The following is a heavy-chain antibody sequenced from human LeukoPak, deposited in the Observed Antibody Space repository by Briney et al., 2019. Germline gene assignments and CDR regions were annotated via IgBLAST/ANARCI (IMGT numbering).Heavy chain of an antibody. J-gene: IGHJ3*02. Sequence: GGSLRLSCTASGSTFSSYGMHWVRQAPGKGLEWVAVIWYDGSNQYYADSVKGRFTISRDNSNHTLFLQMNSLRAEDTAVYYCAREQYGSDDALDIWGQGTLVTVSS. CDR3: AREQYGSDDALDI. D-gene: IGHD4-17*01. V-gene: IGHV3-33*01. CDR1: GSTFSSYG. CDR2: IWYDGSNQ.